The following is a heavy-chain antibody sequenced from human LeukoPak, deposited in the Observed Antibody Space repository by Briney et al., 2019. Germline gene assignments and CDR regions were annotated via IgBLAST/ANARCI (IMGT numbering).Heavy chain of an antibody. CDR3: AKDFELRLPLYYFDY. J-gene: IGHJ4*02. Sequence: GGSLRLSCAASGFTFDDYAMHWVRQAPGKGLEWVSLISGDGGSTYYADSVKGRFTISRDNSKNSLYLQMNSLRTEDTALYYCAKDFELRLPLYYFDYWGQGTLVTVSS. D-gene: IGHD5-18*01. V-gene: IGHV3-43*02. CDR1: GFTFDDYA. CDR2: ISGDGGST.